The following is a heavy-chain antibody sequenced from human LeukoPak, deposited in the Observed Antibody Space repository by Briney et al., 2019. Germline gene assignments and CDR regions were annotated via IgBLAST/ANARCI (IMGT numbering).Heavy chain of an antibody. Sequence: SEILSLTCAVSGYSVSSGYYWGWIRQPPGKGLEWIGSIYHSGSTYYNPSLKSRVTISVDTSKNQFSLKLSSVTAADTAVYYCARDDYGDPPGAFDIWGQGTMVTVSS. J-gene: IGHJ3*02. D-gene: IGHD4-17*01. V-gene: IGHV4-38-2*02. CDR3: ARDDYGDPPGAFDI. CDR2: IYHSGST. CDR1: GYSVSSGYY.